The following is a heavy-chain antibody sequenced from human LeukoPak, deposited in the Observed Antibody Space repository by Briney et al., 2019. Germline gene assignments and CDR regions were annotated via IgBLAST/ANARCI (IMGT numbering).Heavy chain of an antibody. V-gene: IGHV1-58*02. CDR3: ATDVHFDWLLDY. Sequence: SVKVSCKASGFTFTSSAMQWVRQARGQRLEWIGWIVVGSGNTNYAQKFQERVTITRDMSTSTAYMELSSLRSEDTAVYYCATDVHFDWLLDYWGQGTLVTVSS. CDR1: GFTFTSSA. D-gene: IGHD3-9*01. CDR2: IVVGSGNT. J-gene: IGHJ4*02.